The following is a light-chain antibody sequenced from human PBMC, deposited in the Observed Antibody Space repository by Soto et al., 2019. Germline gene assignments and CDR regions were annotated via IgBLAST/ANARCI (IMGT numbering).Light chain of an antibody. CDR1: QGIGDL. V-gene: IGKV1-5*03. CDR2: RAS. Sequence: DIQMTQSPSTLSASVGDRVTITCRASQGIGDLLAWYQQKPGKAPKLLIQRASRLETGVPSRFSGGGSGTEFTLTISSLQPDDFATYFCQQYISFSLTFGQGTKV. J-gene: IGKJ1*01. CDR3: QQYISFSLT.